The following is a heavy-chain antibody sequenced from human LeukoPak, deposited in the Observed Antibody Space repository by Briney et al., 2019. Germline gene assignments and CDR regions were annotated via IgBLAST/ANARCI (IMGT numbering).Heavy chain of an antibody. Sequence: GGSLRLSCVASGFTISSYAMSWVRQAPGKGLELVSTVSGSADSTYYADSVKGRFTISRDSSKSTLYLQMNSLRAEDTAVYYCAKSSRQYRGGVDYRGQGILVTVSS. V-gene: IGHV3-23*01. D-gene: IGHD5-12*01. J-gene: IGHJ4*02. CDR1: GFTISSYA. CDR3: AKSSRQYRGGVDY. CDR2: VSGSADST.